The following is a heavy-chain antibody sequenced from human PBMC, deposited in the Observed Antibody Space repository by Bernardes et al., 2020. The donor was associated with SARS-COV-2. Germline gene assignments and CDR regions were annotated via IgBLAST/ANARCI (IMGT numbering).Heavy chain of an antibody. CDR1: GGSISSSGYY. Sequence: SETLSLTCTVSGGSISSSGYYWVWIRQPPGKGLEWIGSIYYSGSAYYNPSLKSRVTISVDTSKNQVSLKLSSVTAADTAVYYCARHVYRAAGAVDYWGQGTQVTVSS. J-gene: IGHJ4*02. CDR2: IYYSGSA. V-gene: IGHV4-39*01. D-gene: IGHD6-13*01. CDR3: ARHVYRAAGAVDY.